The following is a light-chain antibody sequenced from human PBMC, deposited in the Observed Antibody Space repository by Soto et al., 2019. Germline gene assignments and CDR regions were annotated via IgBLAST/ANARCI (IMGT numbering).Light chain of an antibody. CDR3: AAWDDSLSVVV. V-gene: IGLV1-47*01. J-gene: IGLJ2*01. Sequence: QSVLTQPPSASGTPGQRVTISCSGSSSNIGSNYVYWYQQIPGTAPKLLIYTNNQRPSGVPDRFSGSKSGTSASLAISGLRSEDEADYYCAAWDDSLSVVVFGGGTKLTAL. CDR2: TNN. CDR1: SSNIGSNY.